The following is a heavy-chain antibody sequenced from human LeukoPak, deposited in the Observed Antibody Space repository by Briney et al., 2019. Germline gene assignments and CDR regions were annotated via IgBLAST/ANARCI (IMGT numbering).Heavy chain of an antibody. Sequence: GESLKISCKGSGYSFRSYWISWVRQMPGKGLEWMGRIDPTDSYTDYSPSFEGHVTISVDRSITTAYLQWSSLKASDTAIYYCARQAVPVAKYFQYWGQGTLVTVSS. CDR2: IDPTDSYT. V-gene: IGHV5-10-1*01. D-gene: IGHD2-2*01. CDR3: ARQAVPVAKYFQY. CDR1: GYSFRSYW. J-gene: IGHJ1*01.